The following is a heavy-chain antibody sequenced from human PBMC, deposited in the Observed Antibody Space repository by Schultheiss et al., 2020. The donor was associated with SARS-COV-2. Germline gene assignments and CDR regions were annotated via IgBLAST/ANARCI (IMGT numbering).Heavy chain of an antibody. D-gene: IGHD6-6*01. CDR3: ARDTLYSSSSYDY. CDR1: GGSISSSSYY. Sequence: SETLSLTCTVSGGSISSSSYYWGWIRQPPGKGLEWIGSIYYSGSTYYNPSLKSRVTISVDTSKNQFSLKLSSVTAADTAVYYCARDTLYSSSSYDYWGQGTLVTVS. V-gene: IGHV4-39*02. CDR2: IYYSGST. J-gene: IGHJ4*02.